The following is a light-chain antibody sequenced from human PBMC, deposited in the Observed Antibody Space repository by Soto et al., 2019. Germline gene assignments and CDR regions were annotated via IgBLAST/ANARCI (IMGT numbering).Light chain of an antibody. V-gene: IGKV3-11*01. CDR1: QSVSSY. CDR3: QHRAGWPPALT. Sequence: EIVLTQSPGTLSLSPGERATLSCRASQSVSSYFAWYQHKPGQAPRLLIYNASNRATGIPARFSGSGSGTDFTLNTRSLEPEDFAVYFCQHRAGWPPALTFGGGTKVDIK. J-gene: IGKJ4*01. CDR2: NAS.